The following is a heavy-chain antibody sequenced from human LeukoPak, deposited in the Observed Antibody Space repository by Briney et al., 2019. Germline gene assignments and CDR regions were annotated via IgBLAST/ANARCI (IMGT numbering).Heavy chain of an antibody. J-gene: IGHJ5*02. D-gene: IGHD6-19*01. V-gene: IGHV4-59*01. Sequence: PSETLSLTCTVSGGSISSYYWSWLRQPPGKGLEGIGYIYYSGSTNYNPSLKSRVTISVDTSKNQFSLKLSSVTAADTAVYYCARGLRGIAVAGISPQEADNWFDPWGQGTLVTVSS. CDR3: ARGLRGIAVAGISPQEADNWFDP. CDR1: GGSISSYY. CDR2: IYYSGST.